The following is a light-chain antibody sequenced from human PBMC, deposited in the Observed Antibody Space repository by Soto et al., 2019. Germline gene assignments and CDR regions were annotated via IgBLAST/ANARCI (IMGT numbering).Light chain of an antibody. V-gene: IGLV2-14*01. CDR1: SSDVGAYNY. CDR3: SSYTTSSTVL. J-gene: IGLJ2*01. CDR2: EVS. Sequence: QSALTQPAAVSGSPGQSITISCAGTSSDVGAYNYVSWYQQHPGKPPKVMIYEVSSRPSGVSNRFSGSKSGNTASLTISGLQAEDEADYYCSSYTTSSTVLFGGGTKVTVL.